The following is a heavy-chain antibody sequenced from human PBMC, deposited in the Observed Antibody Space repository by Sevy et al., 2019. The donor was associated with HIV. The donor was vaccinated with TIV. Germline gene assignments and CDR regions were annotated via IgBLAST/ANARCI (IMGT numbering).Heavy chain of an antibody. V-gene: IGHV3-7*01. CDR3: ARVFSGSAPGFDY. CDR2: IKNDGSAK. Sequence: GGSLRLSCAASGIAFSESLMSWVRKAPGKGLEWVAIIKNDGSAKFYADSVKGRFIISRDNAKNSLYLQMNSLRGEDTAVYFSARVFSGSAPGFDYWGQGTLVTVSS. CDR1: GIAFSESL. J-gene: IGHJ4*02. D-gene: IGHD6-19*01.